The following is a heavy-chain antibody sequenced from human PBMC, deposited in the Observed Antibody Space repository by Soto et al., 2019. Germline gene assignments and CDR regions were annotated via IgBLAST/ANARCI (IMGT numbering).Heavy chain of an antibody. V-gene: IGHV3-33*01. D-gene: IGHD6-13*01. J-gene: IGHJ4*02. CDR3: AREAGYQETLGQQLPDC. CDR2: IWHDGSNR. Sequence: GGSLRLSCGTFGFSFRDYGMHWVRQAPGKGLEWVAGIWHDGSNRYYIDSVKGRFTISRDNSKNMLYLQMNNLRAEDTAVYHCAREAGYQETLGQQLPDCWGQGTMVTVSS. CDR1: GFSFRDYG.